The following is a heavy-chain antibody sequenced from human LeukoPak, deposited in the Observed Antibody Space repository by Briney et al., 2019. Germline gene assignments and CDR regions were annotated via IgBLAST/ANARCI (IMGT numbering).Heavy chain of an antibody. D-gene: IGHD4-17*01. CDR2: ISGSGGST. Sequence: GGSLRLSCAASGFTFSSYAMSWVRQAPGKGLEWVSTISGSGGSTYYADSVKGRFTISRDNSKNTLYLQMNSLRDEDTAAYYCAKDDPPKRYGVSTRTFDYWGQGTLVTVSS. CDR3: AKDDPPKRYGVSTRTFDY. CDR1: GFTFSSYA. J-gene: IGHJ4*02. V-gene: IGHV3-23*01.